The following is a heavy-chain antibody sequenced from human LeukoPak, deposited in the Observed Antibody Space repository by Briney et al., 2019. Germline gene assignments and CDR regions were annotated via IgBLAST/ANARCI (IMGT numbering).Heavy chain of an antibody. CDR2: IYYSGST. CDR3: ATLRSRYGSYGPLDF. Sequence: SETLSLTCTLSGDSISHYYWSWIRQPPGKGLEWIGGIYYSGSTNYNPSLKSRVTISVDTSRNQFSLRLSSVTASDTAVYYCATLRSRYGSYGPLDFWGEGALVTV. J-gene: IGHJ4*02. D-gene: IGHD3-10*01. V-gene: IGHV4-59*01. CDR1: GDSISHYY.